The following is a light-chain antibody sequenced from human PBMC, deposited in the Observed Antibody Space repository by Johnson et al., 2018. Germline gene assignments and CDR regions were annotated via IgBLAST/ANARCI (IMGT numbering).Light chain of an antibody. J-gene: IGLJ1*01. CDR1: SPNIGNNH. CDR3: GTWDSSLRAGNV. Sequence: QSVLTQPPSVSAAPGQKVTISCSGSSPNIGNNHVAWYQQHPGTAPKLLIHENYNLPSGIPDRFSGPKSGTSATLGTTGTQTGDDADYYCGTWDSSLRAGNVYGTGTKVTVL. V-gene: IGLV1-51*02. CDR2: ENY.